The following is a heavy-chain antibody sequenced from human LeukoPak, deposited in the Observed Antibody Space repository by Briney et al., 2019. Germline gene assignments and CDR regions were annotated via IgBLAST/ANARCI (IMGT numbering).Heavy chain of an antibody. Sequence: GALRLSCAASGFTFDEYGMHWVRQAPGQGLEGVSLISGDGGRPYYADSVKGRFTISRDNSKNYLYLQMNSLRTEDTALYYCAKDRSSSGYFYYFDYWGQGTLVTVSS. CDR3: AKDRSSSGYFYYFDY. V-gene: IGHV3-43*02. CDR2: ISGDGGRP. CDR1: GFTFDEYG. D-gene: IGHD3-22*01. J-gene: IGHJ4*02.